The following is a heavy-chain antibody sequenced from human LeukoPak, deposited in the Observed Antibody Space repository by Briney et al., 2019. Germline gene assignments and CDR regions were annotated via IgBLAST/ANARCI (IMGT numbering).Heavy chain of an antibody. CDR3: AHMIYSNSYFDY. CDR1: GFSLSTSGEG. Sequence: SGPTLVKPTRTLTLTCTFSGFSLSTSGEGVGWIRQPPGRALEWLALIYWDDDKRYTPSLKSRLTITKDTSRNQVVLTMTNMDPVDTATYYCAHMIYSNSYFDYWGQGTLVTVSS. J-gene: IGHJ4*02. CDR2: IYWDDDK. V-gene: IGHV2-5*02. D-gene: IGHD4-11*01.